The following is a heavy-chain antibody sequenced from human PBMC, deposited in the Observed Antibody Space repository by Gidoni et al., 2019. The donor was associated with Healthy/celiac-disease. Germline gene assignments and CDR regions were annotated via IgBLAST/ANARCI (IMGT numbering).Heavy chain of an antibody. CDR1: GYSFTSYW. Sequence: EVQLVQSGAEVKKPGESLKISCKGSGYSFTSYWIGWVRQMPGKGLEWMGIIYPGDSDTRYSPSFQCQVTISSDKSISTAYLQWSSLKASDTAMYYCASSKGRGQWLVPHYFDYWGQGTLVTVSS. V-gene: IGHV5-51*01. CDR2: IYPGDSDT. D-gene: IGHD6-19*01. J-gene: IGHJ4*02. CDR3: ASSKGRGQWLVPHYFDY.